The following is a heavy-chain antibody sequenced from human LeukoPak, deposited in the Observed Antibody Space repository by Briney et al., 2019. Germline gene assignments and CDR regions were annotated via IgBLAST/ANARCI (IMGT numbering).Heavy chain of an antibody. CDR3: ARMDIVVVPAAHRDY. CDR1: GYTFTGYY. Sequence: GASVKVSCKASGYTFTGYYMHWVRQAPGQGLEWMGWINPNSGGTNYAQKFQGRVTMTRDMSISTAYMELSRLRSDDTAVYYCARMDIVVVPAAHRDYWGQGTLVTVSS. CDR2: INPNSGGT. D-gene: IGHD2-2*03. J-gene: IGHJ4*02. V-gene: IGHV1-2*02.